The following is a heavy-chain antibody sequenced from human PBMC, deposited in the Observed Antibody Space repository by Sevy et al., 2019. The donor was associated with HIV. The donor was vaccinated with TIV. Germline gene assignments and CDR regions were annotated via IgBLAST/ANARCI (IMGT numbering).Heavy chain of an antibody. Sequence: GGSLRLSCTASVFIFGDYGMSWVRQAPGKGLEWIAFFKSKIHGGTTENAASVKGRFTISRNDSKNIFYLQMSNLKTEDTAVYYCTRWSGSQSIFDYWGQGTLVTVSS. CDR3: TRWSGSQSIFDY. J-gene: IGHJ4*02. CDR1: VFIFGDYG. D-gene: IGHD1-26*01. CDR2: FKSKIHGGTT. V-gene: IGHV3-49*04.